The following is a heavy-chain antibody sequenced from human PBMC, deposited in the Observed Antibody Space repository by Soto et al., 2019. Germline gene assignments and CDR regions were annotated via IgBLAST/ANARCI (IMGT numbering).Heavy chain of an antibody. V-gene: IGHV3-11*05. CDR2: ISGSGTYT. CDR3: RRGGGGGGDK. CDR1: GFTFSDSY. J-gene: IGHJ4*02. D-gene: IGHD3-16*01. Sequence: QVQVVESGGGLVKPGGSLRLSCAASGFTFSDSYMSWIRQAPGKGLEWISYISGSGTYTNYADSVRGRFTISRDNAKNSVYLQMNRRRAEDTAVYYGRRGGGGGGDKWGQGTLVIVSS.